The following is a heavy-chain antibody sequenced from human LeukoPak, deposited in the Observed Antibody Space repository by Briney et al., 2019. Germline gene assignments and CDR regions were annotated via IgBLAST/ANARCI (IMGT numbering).Heavy chain of an antibody. V-gene: IGHV1-8*01. CDR2: MNPNSGNT. Sequence: ASVRVSYTSSGYTFTSYDINWVRQATGQGLEWMGWMNPNSGNTGYAQKFQGRVTMTRNTSISTAYMELSSLRSEDTAVYYCARESAARGFDYWGQGTLVTISS. J-gene: IGHJ4*02. CDR3: ARESAARGFDY. CDR1: GYTFTSYD. D-gene: IGHD6-6*01.